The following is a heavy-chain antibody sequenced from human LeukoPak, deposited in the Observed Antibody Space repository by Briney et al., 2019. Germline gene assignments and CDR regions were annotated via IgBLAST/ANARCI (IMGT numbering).Heavy chain of an antibody. CDR3: ARRYCNDGSCSGAWFDP. CDR1: GYTFTGYH. CDR2: INPNSGGT. V-gene: IGHV1-2*02. D-gene: IGHD2-15*01. J-gene: IGHJ5*02. Sequence: ASVKVSCKASGYTFTGYHIHWVRQAPGQGLEWMGWINPNSGGTNYAQKFQGRVTMTRDTSISTAYIELNSLRSDDTAVYYCARRYCNDGSCSGAWFDPWGQGTLVTVSS.